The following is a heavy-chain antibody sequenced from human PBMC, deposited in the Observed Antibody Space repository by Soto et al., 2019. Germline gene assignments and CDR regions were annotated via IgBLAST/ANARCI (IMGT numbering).Heavy chain of an antibody. J-gene: IGHJ4*01. D-gene: IGHD6-25*01. CDR3: ARIGGYHGPLDY. CDR2: TYHRGST. CDR1: GVSISSYF. Sequence: SETLSLTCSVSGVSISSYFWSWIRQAPGRGLEWIGYTYHRGSTNYSPSLKSRVAISLDTSENQFSLKVNSVTAADTAVYYCARIGGYHGPLDYWGQEPRSPSPQ. V-gene: IGHV4-59*01.